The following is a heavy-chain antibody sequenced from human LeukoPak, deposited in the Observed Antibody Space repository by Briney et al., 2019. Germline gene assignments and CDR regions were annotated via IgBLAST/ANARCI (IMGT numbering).Heavy chain of an antibody. J-gene: IGHJ4*02. CDR3: ARERPYYGSRSYSASFDH. CDR2: ISLSGNSI. V-gene: IGHV3-11*01. CDR1: GFTFSDYY. D-gene: IGHD3-10*01. Sequence: PGGSLRLSCAASGFTFSDYYMTWIRQSPGKGLEWVSSISLSGNSIYYADSVKGRFTISRDNAQNSLILRMSSLRAEDTAVYYCARERPYYGSRSYSASFDHWGQGSLVTVSS.